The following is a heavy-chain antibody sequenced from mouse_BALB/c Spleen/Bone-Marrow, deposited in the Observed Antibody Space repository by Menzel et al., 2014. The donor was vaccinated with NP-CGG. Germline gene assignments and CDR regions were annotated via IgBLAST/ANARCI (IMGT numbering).Heavy chain of an antibody. V-gene: IGHV1-69*02. J-gene: IGHJ3*01. CDR2: ISPSNIHT. D-gene: IGHD1-1*01. Sequence: QVQLQQSGADLVRPGASVKLSCKTSGYTFTNYWINWLKQRPGQGLEWIGNISPSNIHTNYNQKFKDKATLTVDKSSSTAYMQLSSPTSEDSAVYYCAKYDYGLTFWGQGTLVTVSA. CDR1: GYTFTNYW. CDR3: AKYDYGLTF.